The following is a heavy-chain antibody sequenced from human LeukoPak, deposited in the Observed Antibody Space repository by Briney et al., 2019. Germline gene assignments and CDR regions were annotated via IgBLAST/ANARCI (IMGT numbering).Heavy chain of an antibody. J-gene: IGHJ4*02. V-gene: IGHV4-4*07. CDR2: VSASGNT. D-gene: IGHD3-10*01. CDR3: ARDRGVTGVGRRLDY. CDR1: GGSINYYY. Sequence: SETLSLTCIVSGGSINYYYWSWIRQAAGEGLEWIGRVSASGNTNYNPSLKGRVTVSVDNSKNRFSLRLASATAADTAVYYCARDRGVTGVGRRLDYWGQGMLVTVSS.